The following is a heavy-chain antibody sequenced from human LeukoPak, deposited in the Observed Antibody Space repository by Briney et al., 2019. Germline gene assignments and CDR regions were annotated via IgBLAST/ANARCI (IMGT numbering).Heavy chain of an antibody. CDR3: ARALGWGNYDAFDI. V-gene: IGHV3-21*01. CDR2: ISSSSSYI. D-gene: IGHD1-7*01. Sequence: GGSLRLSCAASGFTFSSYSMNWVRQAPGKGLEWVSSISSSSSYIYYADSVKGRFIISRDNAKNSLYLQINSLRAEDTAVYYCARALGWGNYDAFDIWGQGTMVTVSS. J-gene: IGHJ3*02. CDR1: GFTFSSYS.